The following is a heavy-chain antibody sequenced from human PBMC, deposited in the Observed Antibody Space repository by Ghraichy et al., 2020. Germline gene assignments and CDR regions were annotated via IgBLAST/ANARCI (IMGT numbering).Heavy chain of an antibody. CDR2: LYSGGYT. Sequence: GGSLRLSCAASGFSVSNNYMSWVRQAPGKGLEWVSVLYSGGYTVYADSVKGRFTISRHNSENTLYLQMNSRRPEDTAVYFCATEGRSLGRLRFGPWGKGTLVTVSS. J-gene: IGHJ5*02. V-gene: IGHV3-53*04. CDR3: ATEGRSLGRLRFGP. CDR1: GFSVSNNY.